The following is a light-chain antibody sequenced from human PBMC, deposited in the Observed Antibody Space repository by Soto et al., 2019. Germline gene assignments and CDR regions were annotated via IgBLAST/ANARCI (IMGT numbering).Light chain of an antibody. Sequence: QPASVSGSPGQSITIPCTGTSSDVGGYDYVSWYQQHPGKAPKLMIYDVFHLPSGVSNRFSGSKSGNTASLTISGLQAEDEADYYCCSYTTSTIYVFGTGTELTVL. CDR1: SSDVGGYDY. CDR2: DVF. CDR3: CSYTTSTIYV. J-gene: IGLJ1*01. V-gene: IGLV2-14*03.